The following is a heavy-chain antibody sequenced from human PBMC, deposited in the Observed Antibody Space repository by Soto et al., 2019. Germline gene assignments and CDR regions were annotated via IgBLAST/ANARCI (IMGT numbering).Heavy chain of an antibody. J-gene: IGHJ6*03. Sequence: QVQLVQSGAEVKKPGASVKVSCKASGYTFTSYGISWVRQAPGQGLEWVGWISGYNGDTNYTQNLQGRVTMSTDTSTRPAYMEMRSLRSADTAVYYCAKTLPPPHDLWTGSYYMDVWGKGTTVTVSS. CDR1: GYTFTSYG. CDR3: AKTLPPPHDLWTGSYYMDV. V-gene: IGHV1-18*01. CDR2: ISGYNGDT. D-gene: IGHD3-3*01.